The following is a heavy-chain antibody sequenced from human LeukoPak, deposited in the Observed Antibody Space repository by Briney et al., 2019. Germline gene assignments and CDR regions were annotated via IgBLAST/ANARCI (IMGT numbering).Heavy chain of an antibody. V-gene: IGHV3-30*03. CDR3: AVGYGAFDI. CDR2: ISYDGSNK. CDR1: GFTFSSYG. J-gene: IGHJ3*02. Sequence: TGGSPRLSCAASGFTFSSYGMHWVRQAPGKGLEWVAVISYDGSNKYYADSVKGRFTISRDNSKNTLYLQMNSLRAEDTAVYYCAVGYGAFDIWGQGTMVTVSS. D-gene: IGHD3-22*01.